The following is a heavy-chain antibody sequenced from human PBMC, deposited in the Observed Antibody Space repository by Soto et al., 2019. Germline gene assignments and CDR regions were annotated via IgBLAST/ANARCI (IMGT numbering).Heavy chain of an antibody. V-gene: IGHV3-53*01. CDR1: GFTVSTNY. J-gene: IGHJ4*02. CDR3: ARAGIAAAGYYFDY. D-gene: IGHD6-13*01. Sequence: GGSLRLSCAASGFTVSTNYMSWVRQAPGKGLEWVSVIYSGGSTYYADSVKGRFTISRDNSKNTLYLQMNSLRAEDTAVYYCARAGIAAAGYYFDYWGQGTLVAVS. CDR2: IYSGGST.